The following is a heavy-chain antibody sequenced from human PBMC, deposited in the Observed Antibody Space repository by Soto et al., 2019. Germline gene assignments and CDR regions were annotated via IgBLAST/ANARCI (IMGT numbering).Heavy chain of an antibody. CDR3: TRGPRPTSTATAAF. CDR2: IGPDGTDI. V-gene: IGHV3-74*01. Sequence: HCVLKTQGKGLEWVSHIGPDGTDIVYADSVKGRFTISRVNARNTVYLQMNSLKAEDTGVYYCTRGPRPTSTATAAFWRQGTLVTVFS. J-gene: IGHJ4*02. D-gene: IGHD4-17*01.